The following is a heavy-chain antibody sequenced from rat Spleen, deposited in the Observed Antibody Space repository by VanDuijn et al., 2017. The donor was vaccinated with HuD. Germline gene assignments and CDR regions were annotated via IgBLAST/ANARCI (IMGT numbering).Heavy chain of an antibody. Sequence: EVQLVESGGGLVQPGRSLKLSCVASGFTFNNYWMTWIRQAPGKGLEWVASITTTGGNTYYPDSVKGRFTISRDNAKSTLYLQMNSLRSEDTATYYCTRDVYHGSYYWCQGVMVTVSS. CDR2: ITTTGGNT. CDR1: GFTFNNYW. V-gene: IGHV5-31*01. D-gene: IGHD1-6*01. CDR3: TRDVYHGSYY. J-gene: IGHJ2*01.